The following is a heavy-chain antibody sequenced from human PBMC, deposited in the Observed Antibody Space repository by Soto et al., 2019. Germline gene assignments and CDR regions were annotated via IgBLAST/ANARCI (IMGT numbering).Heavy chain of an antibody. Sequence: GGSLRLSCAASGFTFSSYAMSWVRQAPGKGLEWVSGISGGGGSTYYADSVKGRFTISRDNSKNTLYLQMNSLRAEDTAVYYCAKGSRGTGYYFFDYWGQKTLVTVSS. J-gene: IGHJ4*02. CDR2: ISGGGGST. CDR3: AKGSRGTGYYFFDY. CDR1: GFTFSSYA. D-gene: IGHD3-9*01. V-gene: IGHV3-23*01.